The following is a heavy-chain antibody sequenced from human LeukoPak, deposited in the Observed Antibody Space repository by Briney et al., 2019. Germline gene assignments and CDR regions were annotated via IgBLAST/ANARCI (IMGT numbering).Heavy chain of an antibody. Sequence: PGGSLRLSCAASGFTFSSYWMSWVRQAPGKGLEWVVNIKQDGSEKYYVDSVKGRFTISRDNAKNSLYLQMNSLRAEDTAVYYCARVPIVGAPGFGYWGQGTLVTVSS. J-gene: IGHJ4*02. CDR2: IKQDGSEK. CDR1: GFTFSSYW. CDR3: ARVPIVGAPGFGY. D-gene: IGHD1-26*01. V-gene: IGHV3-7*04.